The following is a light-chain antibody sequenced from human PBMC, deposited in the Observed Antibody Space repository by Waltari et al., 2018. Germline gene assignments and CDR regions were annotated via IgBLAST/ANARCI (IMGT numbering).Light chain of an antibody. CDR2: QDR. CDR1: KLGDKY. V-gene: IGLV3-1*01. Sequence: SYELTQPPSVSVSPGQTASITCSGDKLGDKYACWYQQKPGQYPVVVIYQDRKRPSGVPERFTGSKSGNTATLTISGTHAMDEADYYCQAWDSSTGVFGGGTKLTVL. CDR3: QAWDSSTGV. J-gene: IGLJ2*01.